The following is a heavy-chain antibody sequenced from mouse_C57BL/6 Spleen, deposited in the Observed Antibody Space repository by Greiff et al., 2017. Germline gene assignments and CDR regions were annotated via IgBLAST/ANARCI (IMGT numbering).Heavy chain of an antibody. CDR2: ISSGSSTI. D-gene: IGHD1-1*01. J-gene: IGHJ1*03. CDR3: ARRYLNYYGSSWYFDG. V-gene: IGHV5-17*01. Sequence: EVKLMESGGGLVKPGGSLKLSCAASGFTFSDYGMHWVRQAPEKGLEWVAYISSGSSTIYYADTVKGRFTISRDNAKNTLFLQMTSLRSEDTAMYYCARRYLNYYGSSWYFDGWGTGTTVTVSS. CDR1: GFTFSDYG.